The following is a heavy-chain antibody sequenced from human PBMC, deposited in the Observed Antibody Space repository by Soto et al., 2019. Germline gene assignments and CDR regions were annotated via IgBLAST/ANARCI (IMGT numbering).Heavy chain of an antibody. D-gene: IGHD3-22*01. J-gene: IGHJ4*02. CDR3: AKDRGARSVFGYYDSSGYYYY. Sequence: GGSLRLSCAASGFTFSSYAMSWVRQAPGKGLEWVSAISGSGGSTYYADSVKGRFTISRDNSKNTLYLQMNSLRAEDTAVYYCAKDRGARSVFGYYDSSGYYYYWGQGTLVTVSS. CDR2: ISGSGGST. V-gene: IGHV3-23*01. CDR1: GFTFSSYA.